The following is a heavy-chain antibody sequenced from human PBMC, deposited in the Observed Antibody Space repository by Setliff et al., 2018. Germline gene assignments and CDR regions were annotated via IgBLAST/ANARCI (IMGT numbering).Heavy chain of an antibody. Sequence: SVKVSCKVSGDTFRSYALTWVRQAPGQGLEWVGGVIPMSTTPRYAQKFQGRITITADESTRTVYMELTSLRSEDTAVYYCARDENCSGGTCHIYYHHGMDVWGQGTTVTVSS. J-gene: IGHJ6*02. CDR1: GDTFRSYA. CDR3: ARDENCSGGTCHIYYHHGMDV. D-gene: IGHD2-15*01. V-gene: IGHV1-69*13. CDR2: VIPMSTTP.